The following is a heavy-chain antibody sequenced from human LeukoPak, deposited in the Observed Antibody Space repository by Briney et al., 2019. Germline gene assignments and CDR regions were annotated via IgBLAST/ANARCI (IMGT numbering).Heavy chain of an antibody. CDR2: ISYDGSYK. J-gene: IGHJ4*02. CDR3: ARGFSYCSGGSCYLSAFDY. CDR1: EFTFSTYG. V-gene: IGHV3-30*03. Sequence: GRSLRLSCAASEFTFSTYGMHWVRQAPGKGLEWVAVISYDGSYKFYADSVKGRFTISRDNSKSTLYLQMNSLRAEDTAVYYCARGFSYCSGGSCYLSAFDYWGQGTLVTVSS. D-gene: IGHD2-15*01.